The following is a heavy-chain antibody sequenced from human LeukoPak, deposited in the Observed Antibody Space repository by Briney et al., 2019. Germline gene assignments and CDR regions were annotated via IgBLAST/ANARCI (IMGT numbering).Heavy chain of an antibody. CDR3: ARTYCSSTTCFVVAFDI. D-gene: IGHD2-2*01. Sequence: SETLSLTCGVYGGSFSGYHWSWIRQPPGKGLGWIAEINDRGSTNYNPSLKSRVTISIDTAKNQFSLKLSSVTAADTAVYYCARTYCSSTTCFVVAFDIWGRGTMVTVSS. J-gene: IGHJ3*02. CDR2: INDRGST. CDR1: GGSFSGYH. V-gene: IGHV4-34*01.